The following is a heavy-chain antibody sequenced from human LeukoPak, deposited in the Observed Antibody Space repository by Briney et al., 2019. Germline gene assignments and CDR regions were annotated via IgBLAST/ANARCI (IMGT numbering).Heavy chain of an antibody. CDR3: ARLRTTGTFDY. Sequence: GGSLRLSCAASGFTFSTYSMNWVRQAPGKGLEWVSSIGSSSSYIYYADSVKGRFTISRDNAKNSLYLQMNSLRAEDTALYYCARLRTTGTFDYWGQGTLVTVSS. D-gene: IGHD1-1*01. V-gene: IGHV3-21*01. CDR2: IGSSSSYI. CDR1: GFTFSTYS. J-gene: IGHJ4*02.